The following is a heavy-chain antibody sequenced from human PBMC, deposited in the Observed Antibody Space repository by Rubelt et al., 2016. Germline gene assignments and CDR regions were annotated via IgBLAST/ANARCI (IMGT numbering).Heavy chain of an antibody. CDR1: GYTFTSYG. CDR2: ISAYNGNT. Sequence: QVRLVQSGAEVKKPGASVKVSCKASGYTFTSYGISWVRQAPGQGLEWMGWISAYNGNTNYAQKLQGRVTMTTDTSTSTAYMELRSLRSDDTAVYYCARVEYYYDSSGYSDYWGQGTLVTVSS. J-gene: IGHJ4*02. CDR3: ARVEYYYDSSGYSDY. V-gene: IGHV1-18*01. D-gene: IGHD3-22*01.